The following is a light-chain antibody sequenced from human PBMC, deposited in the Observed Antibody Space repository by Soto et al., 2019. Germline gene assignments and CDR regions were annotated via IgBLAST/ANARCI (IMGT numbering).Light chain of an antibody. CDR2: AAS. CDR3: LQDYNSPYT. CDR1: QGVGND. Sequence: AIQRTQSPSSLSASVGDRVTITCRASQGVGNDLGWYQHKPGKAPKLLIYAASSLEAGVPSRFSGSGSGTDFTLTISSLQPEDFATYYCLQDYNSPYTFGQGTKVDIK. V-gene: IGKV1-6*01. J-gene: IGKJ2*01.